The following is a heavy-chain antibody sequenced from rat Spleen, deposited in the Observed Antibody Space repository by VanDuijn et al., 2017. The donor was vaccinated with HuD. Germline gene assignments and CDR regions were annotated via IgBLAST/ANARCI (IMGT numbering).Heavy chain of an antibody. CDR1: VFTFSDYY. CDR2: ISTGGGNT. CDR3: ARGYWYFDF. Sequence: EVQLVESGGGLVQPGRPLQLSCAASVFTFSDYYIAWVRQASTTGLEWVASISTGGGNTYYRDSVKGRFTISRDNAKSTLYLQMDSLRSEDTATYYCARGYWYFDFWGPGTMVTVSS. J-gene: IGHJ1*01. V-gene: IGHV5-25*01.